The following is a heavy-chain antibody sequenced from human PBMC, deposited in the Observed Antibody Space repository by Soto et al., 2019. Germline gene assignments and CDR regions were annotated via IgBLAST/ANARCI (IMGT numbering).Heavy chain of an antibody. V-gene: IGHV3-48*02. Sequence: GGSLRLSCAASGFSFSAYSMNWVRQAPEKGLEWIAYTSTSSTTKYYADSVRGRFSISRDNANDLLYLDMDKLRDEDTGIYYCAGSYSSGNWYFDYGCLGTPVTVSS. CDR1: GFSFSAYS. CDR2: TSTSSTTK. D-gene: IGHD3-10*01. J-gene: IGHJ4*02. CDR3: AGSYSSGNWYFDY.